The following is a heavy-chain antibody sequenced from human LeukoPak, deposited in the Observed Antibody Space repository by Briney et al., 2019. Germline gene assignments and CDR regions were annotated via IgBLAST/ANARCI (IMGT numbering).Heavy chain of an antibody. Sequence: GGSLRLSCAASGFTFSSYWMSWVRQAPGKGLEWVANIKQDGSEKYYVDSVKGRFTISRDNAKNPLYLQMNSLRAEDTAVYYCARDSSYYDFWSGYAFDYWGQGTLVTVSS. V-gene: IGHV3-7*03. J-gene: IGHJ4*02. CDR2: IKQDGSEK. D-gene: IGHD3-3*01. CDR3: ARDSSYYDFWSGYAFDY. CDR1: GFTFSSYW.